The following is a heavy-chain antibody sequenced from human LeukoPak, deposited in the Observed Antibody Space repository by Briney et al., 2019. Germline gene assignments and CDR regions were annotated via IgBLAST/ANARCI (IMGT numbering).Heavy chain of an antibody. CDR1: GGSFSGYY. D-gene: IGHD6-19*01. Sequence: PSETLSLTCAVYGGSFSGYYWSWIRQPPGKGLEWIGEINHSGSTNYNPSLKSRVTISVDTSKNQFSLRLSSVTAADTAVYYCATNQATVYSSGWYSSGDAFDIWGQGTMVTVSS. J-gene: IGHJ3*02. V-gene: IGHV4-34*01. CDR2: INHSGST. CDR3: ATNQATVYSSGWYSSGDAFDI.